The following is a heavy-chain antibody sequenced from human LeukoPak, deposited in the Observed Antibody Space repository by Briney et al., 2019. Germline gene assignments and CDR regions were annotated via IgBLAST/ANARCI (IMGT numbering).Heavy chain of an antibody. D-gene: IGHD4-17*01. J-gene: IGHJ3*02. CDR2: ISSSGSTI. V-gene: IGHV3-11*01. CDR3: AKDHLTTVTTRYRNYDAFDI. Sequence: PGGSLRLSCAASGFTFDDYGMSWVRQAPGKGLEWVSYISSSGSTIYYADSVKGRFTISRDNAKNSLYLQMNSLRAEDTAVYYCAKDHLTTVTTRYRNYDAFDIWGQGTMVTVSS. CDR1: GFTFDDYG.